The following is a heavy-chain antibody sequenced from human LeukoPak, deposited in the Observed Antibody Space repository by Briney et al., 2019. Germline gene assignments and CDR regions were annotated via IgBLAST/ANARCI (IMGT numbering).Heavy chain of an antibody. D-gene: IGHD3-9*01. CDR1: GFTFSNYA. CDR2: ISYDGSNK. V-gene: IGHV3-30*04. Sequence: GGSLRLSCAASGFTFSNYAMHWVRQAPGKGLEWVAVISYDGSNKYYADSVKGRFTISRDNSKNTLYLQMNSLRAEDTAVYYCARSYYDVLTGYGEVDFWGQGTLVTVSS. J-gene: IGHJ4*02. CDR3: ARSYYDVLTGYGEVDF.